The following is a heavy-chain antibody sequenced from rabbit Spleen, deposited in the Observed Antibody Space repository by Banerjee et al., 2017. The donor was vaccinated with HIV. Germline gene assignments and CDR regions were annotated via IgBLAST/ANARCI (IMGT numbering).Heavy chain of an antibody. Sequence: QSLEESGGDLVKPGASLTLTCTASGFSFSSSDYMCWVRQAPGKGLECIACIYGGSGGSTWYASWAKGRFTISKTSSTTVTLQLTSLTAADTATYFCARGSAAMTMVITGFYFNLWGPGTLVTVS. D-gene: IGHD2-1*01. J-gene: IGHJ4*01. CDR3: ARGSAAMTMVITGFYFNL. V-gene: IGHV1S40*01. CDR2: IYGGSGGST. CDR1: GFSFSSSDY.